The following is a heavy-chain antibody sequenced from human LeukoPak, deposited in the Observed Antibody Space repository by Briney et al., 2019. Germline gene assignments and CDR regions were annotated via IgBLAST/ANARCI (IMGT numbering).Heavy chain of an antibody. D-gene: IGHD5-24*01. Sequence: SETLSLTCTVSGGSISSSSYYWGWIRQPPGKGLEWIGSIYYSGSTYYNPSLKSRVTISVDTSKNQFSLKLSSVTAADTAVYYCASLGREWRDFDYWGQGTLVTVSS. V-gene: IGHV4-39*07. CDR2: IYYSGST. CDR1: GGSISSSSYY. CDR3: ASLGREWRDFDY. J-gene: IGHJ4*02.